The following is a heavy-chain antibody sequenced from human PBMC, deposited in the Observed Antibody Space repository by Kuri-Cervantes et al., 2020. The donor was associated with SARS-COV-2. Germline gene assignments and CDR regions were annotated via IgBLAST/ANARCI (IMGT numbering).Heavy chain of an antibody. V-gene: IGHV4-59*01. CDR1: GGSISSYY. Sequence: GSLRLSCTVSGGSISSYYWSWIRQPPGKGLEWIGYIYYSGSTNYNPSLKSRVTISVDTSKNQFSLKLSSVTAADTAVYYCARADTSSSSGYFQHWGQGTLVTVSS. CDR3: ARADTSSSSGYFQH. J-gene: IGHJ1*01. D-gene: IGHD6-6*01. CDR2: IYYSGST.